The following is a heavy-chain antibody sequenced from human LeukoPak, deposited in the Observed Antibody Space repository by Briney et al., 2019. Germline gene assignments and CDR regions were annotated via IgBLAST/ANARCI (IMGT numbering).Heavy chain of an antibody. CDR2: IYYSGST. Sequence: PAETLSLTCTVSGGSISSHFWSWIRQPPGKGLEWIGYIYYSGSTNYNPALKSRVIISVDTSKKQFSLKLSSVTAADTAVYYCARGRAVVTDFDYWGQGTLVTVSS. CDR1: GGSISSHF. J-gene: IGHJ4*02. CDR3: ARGRAVVTDFDY. V-gene: IGHV4-59*11. D-gene: IGHD4-23*01.